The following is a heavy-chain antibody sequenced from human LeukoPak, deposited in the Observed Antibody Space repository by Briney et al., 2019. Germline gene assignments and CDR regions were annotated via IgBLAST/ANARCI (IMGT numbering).Heavy chain of an antibody. D-gene: IGHD3-9*01. Sequence: PGGSLRLSCAASGFAFSSYGMHWVRQAPGKGLEWVAIIWYDGRNKYYADSVKGRFTISRDNSKNTLFLQMDSLRAEDTAVYYCAKDILTGYLDYWGQGTLVTVSS. V-gene: IGHV3-33*06. CDR2: IWYDGRNK. J-gene: IGHJ4*02. CDR1: GFAFSSYG. CDR3: AKDILTGYLDY.